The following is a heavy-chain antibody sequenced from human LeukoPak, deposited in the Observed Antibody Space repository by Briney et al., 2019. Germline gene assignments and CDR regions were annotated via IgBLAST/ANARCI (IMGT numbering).Heavy chain of an antibody. CDR1: TFTFSSYG. CDR3: AKGRCSSTSWYLGDSNWFDP. V-gene: IGHV3-30*18. CDR2: ISYDGSNK. J-gene: IGHJ5*02. D-gene: IGHD2-2*01. Sequence: PGRSLTLSCAASTFTFSSYGMHWVRQAPGKGREWGAVISYDGSNKYYADSVKGRFTISRDNSKNTLYLQMNSLRAEDTAVYYCAKGRCSSTSWYLGDSNWFDPWGQGTLVTVSS.